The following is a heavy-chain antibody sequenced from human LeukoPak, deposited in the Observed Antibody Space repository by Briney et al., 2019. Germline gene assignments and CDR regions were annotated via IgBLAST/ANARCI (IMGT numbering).Heavy chain of an antibody. CDR2: IYYSGST. CDR1: GGSISSGGYY. Sequence: PSQTLSLTCTVSGGSISSGGYYWSWIRQHPGKGLEWIGYIYYSGSTYYNPPLKSRVTISVDTSKNQFSLKLSSVTAADTAVYYCARTYYDFWSGYYKDYWGQGTLVTVSS. V-gene: IGHV4-31*03. D-gene: IGHD3-3*01. J-gene: IGHJ4*02. CDR3: ARTYYDFWSGYYKDY.